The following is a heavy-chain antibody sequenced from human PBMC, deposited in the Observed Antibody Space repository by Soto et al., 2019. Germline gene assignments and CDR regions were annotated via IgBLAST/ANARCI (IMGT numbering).Heavy chain of an antibody. J-gene: IGHJ6*02. CDR3: ARDIVPMVYDPYGMDV. Sequence: ASVKVSCKASGYTFTGYYMHWVRQAPGQGLEWMGWINPNSGGTNYAQKFQGRVTMTRDTSISTAYMELSRLRSDDTAVYYCARDIVPMVYDPYGMDVWGQGTQVTVYS. CDR2: INPNSGGT. CDR1: GYTFTGYY. V-gene: IGHV1-2*02. D-gene: IGHD2-8*01.